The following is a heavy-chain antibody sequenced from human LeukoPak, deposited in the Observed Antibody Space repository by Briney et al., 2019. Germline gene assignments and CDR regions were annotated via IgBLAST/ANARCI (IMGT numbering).Heavy chain of an antibody. CDR2: IYHSGST. J-gene: IGHJ4*02. CDR1: GGSISSSNW. V-gene: IGHV4-4*02. CDR3: ARDRLRWPKIDY. D-gene: IGHD4-23*01. Sequence: PSETLSLTCAVSGGSISSSNWWSWVRQPPGKGLEWIGEIYHSGSTNYNPSLKSRVTISVDKSKNQFSLRLSSVTAADTAVYYCARDRLRWPKIDYWGQGTLVTVSS.